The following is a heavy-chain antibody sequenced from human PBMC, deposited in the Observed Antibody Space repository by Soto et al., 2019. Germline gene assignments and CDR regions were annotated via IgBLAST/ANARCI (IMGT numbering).Heavy chain of an antibody. J-gene: IGHJ3*01. CDR1: GFTFRNAW. V-gene: IGHV3-15*01. D-gene: IGHD1-1*01. CDR2: IKSETNGGTT. Sequence: EVQLVESGGGLVKPGGSLRLSCAASGFTFRNAWMSWVRQAPGKGLEWVGRIKSETNGGTTDYTAPVEGRFTISRDDSRNTLYLQMNSLKTEDTAVYYCTTGGLGTWGQGTMVSVSS. CDR3: TTGGLGT.